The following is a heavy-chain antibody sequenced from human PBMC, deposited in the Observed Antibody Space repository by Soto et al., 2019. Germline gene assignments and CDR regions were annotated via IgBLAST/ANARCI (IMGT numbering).Heavy chain of an antibody. CDR2: IYGSGST. V-gene: IGHV4-4*07. CDR1: GGAIGSHY. CDR3: ARGQRFSDWFDP. Sequence: SETLSLTCTLSGGAIGSHYWTWIRQPAGKGLEWIGRIYGSGSTKYNPSLQSRVTMSLDTSKNQFSLRLESVTAADTAVYYCARGQRFSDWFDPWGQGTLVTVSS. D-gene: IGHD3-3*01. J-gene: IGHJ5*02.